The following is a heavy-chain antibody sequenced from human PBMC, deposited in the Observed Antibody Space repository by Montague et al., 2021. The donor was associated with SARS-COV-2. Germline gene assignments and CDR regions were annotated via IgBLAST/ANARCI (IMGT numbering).Heavy chain of an antibody. CDR1: GDSVSSNIAT. CDR3: ARIPVGSKYYFDF. Sequence: CAISGDSVSSNIATWNWIRQSPSRGLEWLGRTYYRSKWYNDCAEXVKSRITIDPDTSKHQFSLHLNSVTPEDTAVYYCARIPVGSKYYFDFRGQGTLVTVSS. D-gene: IGHD2-2*01. V-gene: IGHV6-1*01. J-gene: IGHJ4*02. CDR2: TYYRSKWYN.